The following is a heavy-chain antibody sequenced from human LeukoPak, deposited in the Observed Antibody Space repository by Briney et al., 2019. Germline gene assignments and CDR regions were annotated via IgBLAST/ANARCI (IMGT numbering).Heavy chain of an antibody. V-gene: IGHV4-38-2*02. Sequence: SETLSLTCTVSSYSISSGYYWGWIRQPPGKGLEWIGSIYHSGSTYYNPSLKSRVTISVDTSKNQFSLKLSSVTAADTAVYYCARGGLAVNNWFVPWGQGTLVTVSS. D-gene: IGHD3/OR15-3a*01. CDR2: IYHSGST. CDR1: SYSISSGYY. J-gene: IGHJ5*02. CDR3: ARGGLAVNNWFVP.